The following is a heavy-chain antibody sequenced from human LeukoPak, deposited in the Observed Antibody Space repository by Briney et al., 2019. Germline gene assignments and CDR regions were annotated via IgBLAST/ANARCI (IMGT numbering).Heavy chain of an antibody. V-gene: IGHV4-4*09. Sequence: PSETLSLTCTVSGGSISSYYWSWIRKPPGKGLEWIGYIYTSGSTNYNPSLKSRVTISVDTSKNQFSLKLSSVTAADTAMYYCARRRSWFDPWGQGTLVSVSS. CDR3: ARRRSWFDP. J-gene: IGHJ5*02. CDR2: IYTSGST. CDR1: GGSISSYY.